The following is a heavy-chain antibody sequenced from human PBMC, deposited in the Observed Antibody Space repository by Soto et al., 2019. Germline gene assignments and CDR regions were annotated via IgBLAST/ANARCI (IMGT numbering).Heavy chain of an antibody. D-gene: IGHD6-13*01. CDR3: ARDKFRIAAARNDAFDI. CDR1: GYTFTSYG. V-gene: IGHV1-18*04. Sequence: QVQLVPSGAEVKKPGASVKVSCKASGYTFTSYGISWVRQAPGQGRAWMGWISAYNGNTNYAQKLQGRVTMTTDTSTSTAYMELRSLRSDDTAVYYCARDKFRIAAARNDAFDIWGQGTMVTVSS. CDR2: ISAYNGNT. J-gene: IGHJ3*02.